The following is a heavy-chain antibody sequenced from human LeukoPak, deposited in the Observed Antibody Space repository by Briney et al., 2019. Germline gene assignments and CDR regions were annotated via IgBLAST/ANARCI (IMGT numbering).Heavy chain of an antibody. Sequence: GRSLRLSCAASGFTFDDYAMHWVRQAPGKGLEWVSAISGSGGSTYYADSVKGRFTISRDNSKNTLYLQMNSLRAEDTAVYYCAKSGSTRPLYYFDYWGQGTLVTVSS. CDR3: AKSGSTRPLYYFDY. J-gene: IGHJ4*02. V-gene: IGHV3-23*01. D-gene: IGHD3-10*01. CDR1: GFTFDDYA. CDR2: ISGSGGST.